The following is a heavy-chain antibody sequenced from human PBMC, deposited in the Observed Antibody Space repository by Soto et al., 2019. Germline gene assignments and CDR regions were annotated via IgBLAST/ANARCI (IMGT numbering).Heavy chain of an antibody. V-gene: IGHV1-8*01. D-gene: IGHD3-22*01. CDR1: GYTFTSYD. J-gene: IGHJ4*02. CDR3: ARVGYYYDSSGYYLSFDY. CDR2: MNPNSGNT. Sequence: QVQLVQSGAEVKKPGASVKVSCKASGYTFTSYDINWVRQATGQGLEWMGWMNPNSGNTGYAQKFQGRVTMTRNTAISTAYMELSSLRSEDTAAYYCARVGYYYDSSGYYLSFDYWGQGTLVTVSS.